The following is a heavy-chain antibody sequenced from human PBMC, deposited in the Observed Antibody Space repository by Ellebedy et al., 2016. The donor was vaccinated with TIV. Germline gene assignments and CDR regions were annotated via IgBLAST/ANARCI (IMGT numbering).Heavy chain of an antibody. D-gene: IGHD1-26*01. V-gene: IGHV5-51*01. CDR3: ARRPGGAYYYYYGMDV. Sequence: GESLKISCKGSGYSFTSYWIGWVRQMPGKGLEWMGIIYPGDSDTRYSPSFQGQVTISADKSISTAYLQWSSLKASDTAMYYCARRPGGAYYYYYGMDVWGQGTTVTVSS. CDR1: GYSFTSYW. CDR2: IYPGDSDT. J-gene: IGHJ6*02.